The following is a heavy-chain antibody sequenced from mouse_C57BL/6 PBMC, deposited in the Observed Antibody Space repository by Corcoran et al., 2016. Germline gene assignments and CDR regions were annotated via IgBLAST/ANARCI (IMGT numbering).Heavy chain of an antibody. J-gene: IGHJ2*01. CDR3: AREGYDGYYPHYFDY. V-gene: IGHV3-6*01. Sequence: DVQLQESGPGLVKPSQSLSLTCSVTGYSITSGYYWNWIRQFPGNKLEWMGYISYDGSNNYNPSLKNRISITRDTSKNQFFLKLNSVTTEDTATYYCAREGYDGYYPHYFDYWGQGTTLTVSS. CDR2: ISYDGSN. D-gene: IGHD2-3*01. CDR1: GYSITSGYY.